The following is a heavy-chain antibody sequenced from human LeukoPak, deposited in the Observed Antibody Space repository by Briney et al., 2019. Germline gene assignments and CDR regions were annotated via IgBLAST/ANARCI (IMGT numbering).Heavy chain of an antibody. V-gene: IGHV4-30-4*01. CDR2: IYYSGST. CDR1: GGSISSGDYY. J-gene: IGHJ4*02. CDR3: ARTTVTTWYYFDY. Sequence: PSETLSLTCTVSGGSISSGDYYWSWIRQPPGKGLEWIGYIYYSGSTYYNPSLKSRVTISVDTSKNQFSLKLSSVTAADTAVYYCARTTVTTWYYFDYWGQGTLVTVSS. D-gene: IGHD4-17*01.